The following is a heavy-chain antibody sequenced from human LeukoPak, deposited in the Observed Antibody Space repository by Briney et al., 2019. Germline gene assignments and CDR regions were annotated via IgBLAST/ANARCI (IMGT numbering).Heavy chain of an antibody. CDR1: GFTFSRYE. Sequence: PGGSLRLSCATSGFTFSRYEMNWVHQAPGKGLEWVSYISSSGNDIYYADSVKGRFTISRDNAKNSLYLQMNGLRAVDTAVYYCARDLGGGWLDYWGQGTLVTVSS. J-gene: IGHJ4*02. D-gene: IGHD6-19*01. V-gene: IGHV3-48*03. CDR2: ISSSGNDI. CDR3: ARDLGGGWLDY.